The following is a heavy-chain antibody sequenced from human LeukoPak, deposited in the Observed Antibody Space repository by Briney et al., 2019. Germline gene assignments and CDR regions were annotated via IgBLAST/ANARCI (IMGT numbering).Heavy chain of an antibody. V-gene: IGHV4-59*01. CDR3: ARTEPYSSGWYGNWFDP. Sequence: SETLSLTCTVSGGSISSYYWSWIRQPPGKGLEWIGYIYYSGSTNYNPSLKSRVTISVDTPKNQFSLKLSSVTAADTAVYYCARTEPYSSGWYGNWFDPWGQGTLVTVSS. CDR2: IYYSGST. CDR1: GGSISSYY. J-gene: IGHJ5*02. D-gene: IGHD6-19*01.